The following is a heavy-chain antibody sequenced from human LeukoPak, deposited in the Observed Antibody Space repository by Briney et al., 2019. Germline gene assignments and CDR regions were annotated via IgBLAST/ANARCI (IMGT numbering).Heavy chain of an antibody. D-gene: IGHD3-10*01. CDR2: IYYSGST. J-gene: IGHJ6*02. Sequence: SETLSLTCTVSGGSISSYYWSWIRQPPGKGLEWIGYIYYSGSTNYNPSLKSRVTISVDTSKNLFSLKLSSVTAADTAVYYCATRYYGSGNYYNVEGMDVWGQGTTVTVSS. CDR1: GGSISSYY. CDR3: ATRYYGSGNYYNVEGMDV. V-gene: IGHV4-59*01.